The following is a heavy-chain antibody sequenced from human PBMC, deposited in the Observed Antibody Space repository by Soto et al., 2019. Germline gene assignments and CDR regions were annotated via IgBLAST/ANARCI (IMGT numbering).Heavy chain of an antibody. V-gene: IGHV5-51*01. Sequence: GESLKISCKGSGSSLTSFWIGWVRQMLGKGLEWMRIIYPDVSGTRYSPSFQGQVTISADKSISTAYLQWSSLKASATAMYYCARLSDYGGFDALEIWGQGTMVTVSS. CDR3: ARLSDYGGFDALEI. J-gene: IGHJ3*02. CDR2: IYPDVSGT. CDR1: GSSLTSFW. D-gene: IGHD4-17*01.